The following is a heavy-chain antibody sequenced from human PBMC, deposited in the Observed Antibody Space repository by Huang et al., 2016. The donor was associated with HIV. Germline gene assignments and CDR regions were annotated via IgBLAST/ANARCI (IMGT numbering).Heavy chain of an antibody. CDR3: ARVREMATSYDAFDV. D-gene: IGHD5-12*01. V-gene: IGHV1-69*18. CDR1: GNTISNYV. J-gene: IGHJ3*01. CDR2: LSTIFGEP. Sequence: QVQLVQSGAEVKKPGSSVKVSCKASGNTISNYVINWVRPAPGQALEWMGSLSTIFGEPRYAQKIQGRVSISADEATNTAYMDLTSLTFEDTAVYFCARVREMATSYDAFDVWGQGTMVTVSS.